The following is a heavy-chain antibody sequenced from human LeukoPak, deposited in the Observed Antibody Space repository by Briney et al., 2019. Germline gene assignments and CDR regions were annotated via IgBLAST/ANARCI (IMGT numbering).Heavy chain of an antibody. CDR2: ISSSSTYI. CDR1: GFTFSYYT. CDR3: AREGSSGRDFDY. J-gene: IGHJ4*02. D-gene: IGHD6-19*01. Sequence: PGGSLRLSCAASGFTFSYYTMNWVRQAPGKGLEWVSSISSSSTYIYYADSLKGRFTISRDNAKNSLYLQMNSLRAEDTAVYYCAREGSSGRDFDYWGQGTLVIVSS. V-gene: IGHV3-21*01.